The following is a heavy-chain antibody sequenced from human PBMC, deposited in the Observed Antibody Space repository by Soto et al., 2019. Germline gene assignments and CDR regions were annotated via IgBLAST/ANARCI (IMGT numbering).Heavy chain of an antibody. CDR3: AKDAAGLVKYDFWCGYQPINWFAP. D-gene: IGHD3-3*01. J-gene: IGHJ5*02. CDR2: ISYDGSNK. V-gene: IGHV3-30*18. CDR1: GFTFSSYG. Sequence: QVQLVESGGGVVQPGRSLRLSCAASGFTFSSYGMHWVRQAPGKGLEWVAVISYDGSNKYYADSVKGRFTISRDNSKNTLYLQMNSLRAEDTAVYYCAKDAAGLVKYDFWCGYQPINWFAPWGQRTLVTDTS.